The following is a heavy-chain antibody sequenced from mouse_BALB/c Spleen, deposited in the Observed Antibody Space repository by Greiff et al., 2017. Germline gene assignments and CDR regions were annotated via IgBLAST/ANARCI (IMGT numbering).Heavy chain of an antibody. CDR1: GYSFTDYI. Sequence: EVQLQQTGPELVKPGASVKISCKASGYSFTDYIMLWVKQSHGKSLEWIGNINPYYGSTSYNLKFKGKATLTVDKSSSTAYMQLNSLTSEDSAVYYCASYDGYYPYAMDYWGQGTSVTVSS. D-gene: IGHD2-3*01. V-gene: IGHV1-39*01. CDR2: INPYYGST. J-gene: IGHJ4*01. CDR3: ASYDGYYPYAMDY.